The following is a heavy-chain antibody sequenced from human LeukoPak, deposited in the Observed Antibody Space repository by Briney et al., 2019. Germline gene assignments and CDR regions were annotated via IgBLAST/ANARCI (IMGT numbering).Heavy chain of an antibody. D-gene: IGHD6-13*01. CDR2: INHSGST. CDR3: ASPSAAGTVTLDY. J-gene: IGHJ4*02. V-gene: IGHV4-34*01. Sequence: SETLSLTCTVSGGSISSYYWSWIRQPPGKGLEWIGEINHSGSTNYNPSLKSRVTISVDTSKNQFSLKLSSVTAADTAVYYCASPSAAGTVTLDYWGQGTLVTVSS. CDR1: GGSISSYY.